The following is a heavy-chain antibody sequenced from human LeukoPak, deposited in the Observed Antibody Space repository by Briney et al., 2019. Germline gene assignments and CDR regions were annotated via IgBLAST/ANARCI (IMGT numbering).Heavy chain of an antibody. V-gene: IGHV3-74*01. J-gene: IGHJ1*01. D-gene: IGHD4-17*01. CDR3: ATLQLYGDYRVLRAEYFQH. Sequence: GGSLRLSCAASGFTFSSYWMHWVRQAPGKGLVWVSRINSDGSSTSYADSVKGRFTISRDNAKNTLYLQMNSLRAEDTAVYYCATLQLYGDYRVLRAEYFQHWGQGTLVTVSS. CDR2: INSDGSST. CDR1: GFTFSSYW.